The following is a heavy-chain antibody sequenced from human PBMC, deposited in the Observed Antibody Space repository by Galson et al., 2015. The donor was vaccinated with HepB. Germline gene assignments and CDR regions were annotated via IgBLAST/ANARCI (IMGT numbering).Heavy chain of an antibody. CDR2: ISSSSSYI. CDR3: ARGSVGDYELFFDY. V-gene: IGHV3-21*01. Sequence: SLRLSCAASGFTFSSYSMNWVRQAPGKGLEWVSSISSSSSYIYYADSVKGRFTISRDNAKNSLYLQMNSLRAEDTAVYYCARGSVGDYELFFDYWGQGTLVTVSS. D-gene: IGHD4-17*01. J-gene: IGHJ4*02. CDR1: GFTFSSYS.